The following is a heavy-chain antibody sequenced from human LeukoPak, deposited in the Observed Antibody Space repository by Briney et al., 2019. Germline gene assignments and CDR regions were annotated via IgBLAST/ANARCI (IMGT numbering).Heavy chain of an antibody. CDR3: ARGSYFDVLSGFYYSHMDV. V-gene: IGHV1-69*08. CDR2: VIPLFGTS. Sequence: SVKVSCKTSRVTFTNSTLNWVRQAPGQGLEWMGRVIPLFGTSNYAPKFRGRVSITADTSTSTAYLEMSSLTSDDTALYDCARGSYFDVLSGFYYSHMDVWGEGTTVTVS. CDR1: RVTFTNST. D-gene: IGHD3-3*01. J-gene: IGHJ6*03.